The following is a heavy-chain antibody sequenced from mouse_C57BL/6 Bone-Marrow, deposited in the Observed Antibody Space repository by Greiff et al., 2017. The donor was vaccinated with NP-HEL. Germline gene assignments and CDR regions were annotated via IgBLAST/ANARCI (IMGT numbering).Heavy chain of an antibody. J-gene: IGHJ4*01. V-gene: IGHV1-54*01. Sequence: VQLVESGAELVRPGTSVKVSCKASGYAFTNYLIEWVKQRPGQGLEWIGVINPGSGGTNYNQKFKGKATLTADKSSSTAYMQLSSLTVEDSAVYFCARSAVKNVPWGQGTSVTVSS. CDR1: GYAFTNYL. CDR2: INPGSGGT. D-gene: IGHD2-2*01. CDR3: ARSAVKNVP.